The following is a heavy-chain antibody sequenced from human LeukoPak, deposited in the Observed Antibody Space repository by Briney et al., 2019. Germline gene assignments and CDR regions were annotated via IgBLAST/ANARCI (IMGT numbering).Heavy chain of an antibody. Sequence: SETLSLTCTVSGGSISISSYYWGWLRQPPGKGLEWIGSIYYSGSTYYNPSLKSRVTISVDTSKNQFSLKLSSVTAADTAVYYCAAPGIAAAGSFDYWGQGTLVTVSS. CDR3: AAPGIAAAGSFDY. J-gene: IGHJ4*02. CDR1: GGSISISSYY. D-gene: IGHD6-13*01. CDR2: IYYSGST. V-gene: IGHV4-39*01.